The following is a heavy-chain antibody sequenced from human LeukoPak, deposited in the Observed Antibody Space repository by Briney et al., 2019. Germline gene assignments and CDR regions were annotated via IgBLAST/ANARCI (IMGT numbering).Heavy chain of an antibody. Sequence: GGSLRLSCAASGFTFSSYDMTWVRQAPGKGLEWVSYISSSTSYIYYADSVRGRFTISRDNAKNSLYLQMNSLRAEDTAVYHCAREDASGFDYWGQGTLVTVSS. J-gene: IGHJ4*02. CDR3: AREDASGFDY. CDR2: ISSSTSYI. CDR1: GFTFSSYD. D-gene: IGHD2-15*01. V-gene: IGHV3-21*01.